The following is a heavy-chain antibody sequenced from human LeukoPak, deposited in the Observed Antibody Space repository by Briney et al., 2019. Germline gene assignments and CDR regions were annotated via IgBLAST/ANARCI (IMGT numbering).Heavy chain of an antibody. D-gene: IGHD6-19*01. CDR2: INPNSGGT. J-gene: IGHJ5*02. CDR1: GYTFTGYY. CDR3: ARDPQAGLAFFDP. V-gene: IGHV1-2*02. Sequence: ASVKVSCKASGYTFTGYYMHWVRQAPGQGLEWRGWINPNSGGTNYAQKFQGRVTMTRDTSISTAYMELSRLRSDDTAVYYCARDPQAGLAFFDPWGQGTLVTVSS.